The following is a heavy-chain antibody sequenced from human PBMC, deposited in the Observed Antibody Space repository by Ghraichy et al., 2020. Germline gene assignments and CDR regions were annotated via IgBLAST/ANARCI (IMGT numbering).Heavy chain of an antibody. CDR2: ISGSGGST. Sequence: GGSLRLSCAASGFTFSSYAMSWVRQAPGKGLEWVSAISGSGGSTYYADSVKGRFTISRDNSKNTLYLQMNSLRAEDTAVYYCAKDYYHCSGGSCYTLTTSSFDYWGQGTLVTVSS. CDR1: GFTFSSYA. CDR3: AKDYYHCSGGSCYTLTTSSFDY. V-gene: IGHV3-23*01. D-gene: IGHD2-15*01. J-gene: IGHJ4*02.